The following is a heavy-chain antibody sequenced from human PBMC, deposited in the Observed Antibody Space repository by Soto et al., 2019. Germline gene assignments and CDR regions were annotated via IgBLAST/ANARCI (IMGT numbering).Heavy chain of an antibody. V-gene: IGHV1-18*01. D-gene: IGHD3-16*01. Sequence: QVQLVQSGAEVKNPGASVKVSCKASGYTFTRYGIGWARQAPGQGLEWMGWINTYNGNTNYAQNVQGSVNLTTDTSTSTAYMELRSLRSNDTAIYYCAMVDVYVTPSPQDVWGQGTTVIVSS. CDR1: GYTFTRYG. CDR2: INTYNGNT. CDR3: AMVDVYVTPSPQDV. J-gene: IGHJ6*02.